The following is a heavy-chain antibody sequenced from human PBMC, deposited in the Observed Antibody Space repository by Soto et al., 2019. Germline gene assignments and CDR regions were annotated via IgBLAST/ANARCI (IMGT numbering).Heavy chain of an antibody. CDR1: GLTFSSYG. CDR2: IRYDGSNK. J-gene: IGHJ6*02. CDR3: ARDYSWNDIGYGMDV. V-gene: IGHV3-33*01. Sequence: GGSLRLSCAASGLTFSSYGMHWVRQATGKGLEWVAVIRYDGSNKYYADSVKGRFTISRDNSKNTLYLQMNSLRAEDTAVYYCARDYSWNDIGYGMDVWGQGTTVTVSS. D-gene: IGHD1-20*01.